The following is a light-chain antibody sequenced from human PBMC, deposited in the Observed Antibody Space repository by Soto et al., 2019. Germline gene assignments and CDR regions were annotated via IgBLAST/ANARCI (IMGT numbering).Light chain of an antibody. Sequence: EIVLTQSPGTLSLSPGERATLSCGANQIVNSDYFAWFQLKPGQAPRLLIYGASRRATGIPDRFSGSGSGTDFTLTINRLEPEDFAMYYCQQYVNSPGTFGQGSRIEIK. J-gene: IGKJ1*01. CDR3: QQYVNSPGT. V-gene: IGKV3-20*01. CDR1: QIVNSDY. CDR2: GAS.